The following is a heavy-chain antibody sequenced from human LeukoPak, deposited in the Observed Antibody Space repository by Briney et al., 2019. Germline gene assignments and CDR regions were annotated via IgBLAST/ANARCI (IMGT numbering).Heavy chain of an antibody. D-gene: IGHD2-15*01. CDR1: GFTFSSYA. V-gene: IGHV3-23*01. CDR3: AKDPILGYCSGGSCCPY. Sequence: GGSLRLSCAASGFTFSSYAMSWVRQAPGKGLEWVSAISGSGGSTYYADSVKGRFTISRDNSKNTLYLQMNSLRAEDMAVYYCAKDPILGYCSGGSCCPYWGQGTLVTVSS. CDR2: ISGSGGST. J-gene: IGHJ4*02.